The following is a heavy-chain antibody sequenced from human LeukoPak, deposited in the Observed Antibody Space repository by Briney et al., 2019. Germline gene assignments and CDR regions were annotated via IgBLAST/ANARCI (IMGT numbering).Heavy chain of an antibody. CDR2: INSDGSST. Sequence: GGSLRLSCAASGFTLSSYWMHWVRQAPGKGLVWVSCINSDGSSTRYADSVKGRFTISRDNAKNTLYLQMNSLRAEDTAVYYCAIGNYHAFDIWGQGTMVTASS. J-gene: IGHJ3*02. CDR1: GFTLSSYW. D-gene: IGHD1-7*01. V-gene: IGHV3-74*01. CDR3: AIGNYHAFDI.